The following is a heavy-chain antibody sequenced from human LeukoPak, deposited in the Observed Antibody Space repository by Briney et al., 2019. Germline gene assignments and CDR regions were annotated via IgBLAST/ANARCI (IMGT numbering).Heavy chain of an antibody. V-gene: IGHV3-21*01. J-gene: IGHJ4*02. CDR3: ARDVSRDVSCYTD. CDR2: ISSSGSYI. D-gene: IGHD2-2*02. CDR1: GFTFSSYS. Sequence: GGSLRLSCAASGFTFSSYSMNWVRQAPGKGLEWVSSISSSGSYIYFPDSMKGRFTISRDNARNSVYLQMNSLRVDDTAVYFCARDVSRDVSCYTDWGQGTLVTVSS.